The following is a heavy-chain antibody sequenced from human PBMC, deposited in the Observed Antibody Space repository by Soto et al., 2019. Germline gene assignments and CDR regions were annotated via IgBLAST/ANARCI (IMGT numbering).Heavy chain of an antibody. V-gene: IGHV4-39*07. J-gene: IGHJ5*02. CDR3: ARIGPTSNWFDP. CDR2: IYYSENT. Sequence: PSETLSLTCTVSGGSISSSSNHWGWIRQPPGKGLEWIGNIYYSENTYYNPSLMSRVTISVDTSKNQFSLKLSSVTAADTAVYYCARIGPTSNWFDPWGQGTLVTVSS. D-gene: IGHD4-4*01. CDR1: GGSISSSSNH.